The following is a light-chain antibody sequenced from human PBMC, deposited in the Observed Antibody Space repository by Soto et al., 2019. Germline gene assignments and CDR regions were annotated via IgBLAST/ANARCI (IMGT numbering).Light chain of an antibody. CDR3: AAWDDSLMWV. CDR2: SNN. J-gene: IGLJ2*01. CDR1: SSNIGSNT. Sequence: QSVLTQPPSASGTPGQRVTISCSGSSSNIGSNTVNWYQQLPGTAPKLLIYSNNQRPSGVPDRFSGSKSGTSASLAISGLQSEDEADYYCAAWDDSLMWVIGGGTKVTVL. V-gene: IGLV1-44*01.